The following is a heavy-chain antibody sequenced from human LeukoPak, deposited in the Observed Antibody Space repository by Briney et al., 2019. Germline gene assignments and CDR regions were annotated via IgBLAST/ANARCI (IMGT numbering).Heavy chain of an antibody. Sequence: GGSLRLSCAASGFTFSSYAVSWVRQAPGKGLEWVSAISGSGGSTYYADSVKGRFTISRDNSKNTLYLQMNSLRAEDTAVYYCAKGGTVRVLHDYWGQGTLVTVSS. J-gene: IGHJ4*02. CDR2: ISGSGGST. CDR1: GFTFSSYA. D-gene: IGHD1-26*01. V-gene: IGHV3-23*01. CDR3: AKGGTVRVLHDY.